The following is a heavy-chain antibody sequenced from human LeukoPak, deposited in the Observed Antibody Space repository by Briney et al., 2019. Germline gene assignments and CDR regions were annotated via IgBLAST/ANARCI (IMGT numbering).Heavy chain of an antibody. V-gene: IGHV3-66*01. CDR3: AREGVATVTARFDY. CDR2: IYSGGST. J-gene: IGHJ4*02. Sequence: GGSLRLSCAASGFTFSSYSMNWVRQAPGKGLEWVSVIYSGGSTYYADSVKGRFTISRDNSKNTLYLQMNSLRAEDTAVYYCAREGVATVTARFDYWGQGTLVTVSS. CDR1: GFTFSSYS. D-gene: IGHD5-12*01.